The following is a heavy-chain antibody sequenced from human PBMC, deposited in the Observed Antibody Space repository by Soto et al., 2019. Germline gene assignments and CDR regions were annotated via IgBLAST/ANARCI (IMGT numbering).Heavy chain of an antibody. CDR1: GGSFSGYY. CDR2: INHSGST. CDR3: ARDSPPSLYYDSSGYGRTSYYGMDV. J-gene: IGHJ6*02. Sequence: SSETLSLTCAVYGGSFSGYYWSWIRQPPGKGLEWIGEINHSGSTNYNPSLKSRVTISVDTSKNQFSLKLSSVTAADTAVYYCARDSPPSLYYDSSGYGRTSYYGMDVWGQGTTVTVSS. V-gene: IGHV4-34*01. D-gene: IGHD3-22*01.